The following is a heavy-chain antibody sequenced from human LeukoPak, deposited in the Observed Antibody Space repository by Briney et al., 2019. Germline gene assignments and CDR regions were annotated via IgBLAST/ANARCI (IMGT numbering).Heavy chain of an antibody. CDR3: AKDRDGSGTVNWFDP. CDR1: GFTFSTYT. J-gene: IGHJ5*02. D-gene: IGHD3-10*01. Sequence: GGSLRLSCAASGFTFSTYTMNWVRQAPGKGLEWVSSITGSGNYKYYGDPVKGRFTISRDNAKNSLYLQMNSLRAEDTAVYYCAKDRDGSGTVNWFDPWGQGTLVTVSS. V-gene: IGHV3-21*01. CDR2: ITGSGNYK.